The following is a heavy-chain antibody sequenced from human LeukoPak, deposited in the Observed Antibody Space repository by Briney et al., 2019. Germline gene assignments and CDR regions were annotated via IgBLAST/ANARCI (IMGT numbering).Heavy chain of an antibody. D-gene: IGHD3-3*01. J-gene: IGHJ4*02. V-gene: IGHV4-30-2*01. CDR1: GGSISSGGYS. Sequence: PSETLSLTCTVSGGSISSGGYSWSWIRQPPGKGLEWIGYIYHSGSTYYNPSLKSRVTTSVDRSKNQFSLKLSSVTAADTAVYYCARASGLYYFDYWGQGTLVTVSS. CDR3: ARASGLYYFDY. CDR2: IYHSGST.